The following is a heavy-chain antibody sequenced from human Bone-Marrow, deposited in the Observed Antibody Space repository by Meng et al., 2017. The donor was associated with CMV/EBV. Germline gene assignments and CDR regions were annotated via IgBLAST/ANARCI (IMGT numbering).Heavy chain of an antibody. V-gene: IGHV4-61*02. CDR2: IYTSGST. Sequence: VCGGSISSGSYYWSWIRQPAGKGLEWIGRIYTSGSTNYNPSLKSRVTISVDTSKNQFSLKLSSVTAADTAVYYCAREAMVRENWFDPWGQGTLVTVSS. CDR1: GGSISSGSYY. J-gene: IGHJ5*02. CDR3: AREAMVRENWFDP. D-gene: IGHD3-10*01.